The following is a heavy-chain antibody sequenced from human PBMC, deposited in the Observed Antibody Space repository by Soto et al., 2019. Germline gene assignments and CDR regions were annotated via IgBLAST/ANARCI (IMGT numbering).Heavy chain of an antibody. V-gene: IGHV5-51*01. CDR2: IYPGDSDT. Sequence: PGESLKISCNGSGYSFTSYWIGWVRQMPGKGLEWMGIIYPGDSDTRYSPSFQGQVTISADKSISTAYLQWSSLKASDTDMYYCARQPPRYCSSTSCRNYYYGMDVWGQGTTVTVSS. J-gene: IGHJ6*02. CDR3: ARQPPRYCSSTSCRNYYYGMDV. CDR1: GYSFTSYW. D-gene: IGHD2-2*01.